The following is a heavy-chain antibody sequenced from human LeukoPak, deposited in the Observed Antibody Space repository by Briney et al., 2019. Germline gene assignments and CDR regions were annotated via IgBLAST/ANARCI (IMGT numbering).Heavy chain of an antibody. CDR3: AKSGYNRFDY. V-gene: IGHV3-23*01. CDR2: ISGSGSGGGT. J-gene: IGHJ4*02. CDR1: GSTFSSSA. D-gene: IGHD5-24*01. Sequence: GGPLRLSCAASGSTFSSSAMSWVRQAPGKGLEWVSSISGSGSGGGTYYADSVKGRFTISRDNSKNTLYLQMNSLRAEDTAVYYCAKSGYNRFDYWGQGTLVTVSS.